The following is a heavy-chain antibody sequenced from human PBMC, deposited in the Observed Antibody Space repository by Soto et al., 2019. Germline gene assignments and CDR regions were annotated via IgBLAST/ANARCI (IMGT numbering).Heavy chain of an antibody. CDR2: ISSTSSYI. CDR3: ARLGDTAMVHNWFDP. J-gene: IGHJ5*02. D-gene: IGHD5-18*01. V-gene: IGHV3-21*01. Sequence: GGSLRLSCAASGFTFSSYSFNWVRQAPGKGLEWLSSISSTSSYIYYADSVKGRFTISRDNAKNSLYLQMNSLRAEDTAVYYCARLGDTAMVHNWFDPWGQGTLVTVSS. CDR1: GFTFSSYS.